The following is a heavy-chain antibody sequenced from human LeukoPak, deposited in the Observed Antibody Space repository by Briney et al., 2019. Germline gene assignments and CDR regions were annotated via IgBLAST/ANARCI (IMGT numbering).Heavy chain of an antibody. J-gene: IGHJ4*02. CDR1: GFTFSSYA. CDR3: AKDFPRPGLFDY. Sequence: PGGSLKLSCAASGFTFSSYAMNWVRQAPGKWLEWVSTISGSGGTTYFADSVKGRFTIPRDNSKNTMYLQMNSLRAEDTAVYYCAKDFPRPGLFDYWGQGTLVTVSS. D-gene: IGHD6-6*01. V-gene: IGHV3-23*01. CDR2: ISGSGGTT.